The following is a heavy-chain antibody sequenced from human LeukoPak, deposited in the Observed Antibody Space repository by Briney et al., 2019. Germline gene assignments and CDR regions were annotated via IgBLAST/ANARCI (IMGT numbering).Heavy chain of an antibody. Sequence: PWGSLRLSCAASGFAFSRYWMHWVRQAPGKGLVWVSRINSDGRSAVYADSVKGRFTISRDNAKNTLYLQMDSLRAEDTAVYYCTRVSTTDDYWGQGTLVTVSS. CDR2: INSDGRSA. J-gene: IGHJ4*02. CDR1: GFAFSRYW. D-gene: IGHD2/OR15-2a*01. V-gene: IGHV3-74*01. CDR3: TRVSTTDDY.